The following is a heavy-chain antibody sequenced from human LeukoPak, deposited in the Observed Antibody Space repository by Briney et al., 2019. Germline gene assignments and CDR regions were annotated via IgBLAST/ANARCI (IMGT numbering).Heavy chain of an antibody. D-gene: IGHD6-13*01. CDR1: GGSFSGYY. CDR2: INHSGST. CDR3: GKKWRSSSSTSWAIEY. Sequence: SETLSLTCAVYGGSFSGYYWSWIRQPPGKGLEWIGEINHSGSTSYNPSLKSRVTISVDSSKNQFSLKLTSVTAADTAVYYCGKKWRSSSSTSWAIEYWGQGILVTVSS. V-gene: IGHV4-34*01. J-gene: IGHJ4*02.